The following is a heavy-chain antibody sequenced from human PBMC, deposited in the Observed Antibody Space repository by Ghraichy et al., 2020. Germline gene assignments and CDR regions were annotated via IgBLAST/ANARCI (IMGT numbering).Heavy chain of an antibody. CDR3: ARDNRRVAGFSYYYYYGMDV. CDR2: IKQDGSEK. V-gene: IGHV3-7*01. D-gene: IGHD6-19*01. J-gene: IGHJ6*02. Sequence: LSLTCAASGFTFSSFWMSWVRQAPGKGLEWVANIKQDGSEKYYVDSVKGRFTISRDNAKNSLYLQMNSLRAEDTAVYYCARDNRRVAGFSYYYYYGMDVWGQGTTVTVSS. CDR1: GFTFSSFW.